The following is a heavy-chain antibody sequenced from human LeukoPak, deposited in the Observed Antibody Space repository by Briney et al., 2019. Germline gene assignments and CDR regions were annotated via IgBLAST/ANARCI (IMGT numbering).Heavy chain of an antibody. CDR3: ARVPPSYYGSGSYYNSPDY. V-gene: IGHV4-61*02. Sequence: PSETLSLTCTVSGGSISSGSYYWSWIRQPAGKGLEWIGRIYTSGSTNYNPSLKSRVTISVDTSKNQFSLKLSSVTAADTAVYYCARVPPSYYGSGSYYNSPDYWGQGTLVTVSS. D-gene: IGHD3-10*01. J-gene: IGHJ4*02. CDR1: GGSISSGSYY. CDR2: IYTSGST.